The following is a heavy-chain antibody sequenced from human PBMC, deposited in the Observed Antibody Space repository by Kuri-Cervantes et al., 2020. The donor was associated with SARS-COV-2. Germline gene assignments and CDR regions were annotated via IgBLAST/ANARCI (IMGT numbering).Heavy chain of an antibody. Sequence: SETLSLTCAASGFTFSSYSMNWVRQPPGKGLEWIGSIYYSGSTYYNPSLKSRVTISVDTSKNQFSQKLSSVTAADTAVYYCATPARPGAFDAFDIWGQGTMVTVSS. J-gene: IGHJ3*02. D-gene: IGHD6-6*01. V-gene: IGHV4-59*05. CDR2: IYYSGST. CDR1: GFTFSSYSMN. CDR3: ATPARPGAFDAFDI.